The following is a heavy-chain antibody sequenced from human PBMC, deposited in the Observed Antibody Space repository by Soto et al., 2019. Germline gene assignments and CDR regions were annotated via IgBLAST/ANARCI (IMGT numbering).Heavy chain of an antibody. V-gene: IGHV4-34*12. D-gene: IGHD3-22*01. CDR2: IFHGGST. Sequence: SETLSLTCEVYGGSFSGYYWSWIRQPPGKGLEWIGEIFHGGSTIYSPSLKSRVTISVDTSKNQFSLELSSVTAADTAVYYCARPHYESNTFYSYFDYWGQGTLVTVPQ. J-gene: IGHJ4*02. CDR1: GGSFSGYY. CDR3: ARPHYESNTFYSYFDY.